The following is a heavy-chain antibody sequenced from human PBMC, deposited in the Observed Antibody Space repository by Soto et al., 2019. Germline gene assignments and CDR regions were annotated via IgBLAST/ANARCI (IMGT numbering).Heavy chain of an antibody. Sequence: QVQLVQSGAEVKKPGASVTVSCKASGYIFTGYVIHWVRQAPGQRLAWMGWINAGNGTRKYSQKFQDRVNIARETSASTVYLELRSLTSEDTAVYCCAMPYYASWSYLYYVDVWGEGTTVTVSS. J-gene: IGHJ6*03. CDR2: INAGNGTR. D-gene: IGHD3-3*01. V-gene: IGHV1-3*01. CDR1: GYIFTGYV. CDR3: AMPYYASWSYLYYVDV.